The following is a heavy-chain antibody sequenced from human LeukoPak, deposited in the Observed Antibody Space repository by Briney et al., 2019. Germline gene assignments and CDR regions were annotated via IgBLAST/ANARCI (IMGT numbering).Heavy chain of an antibody. Sequence: ASVKVSCKASGYTFTSYAIQWVRQAPGQGLEWMGWINPRGGTNYAQKFQGWVTMTRDTSISTAYMDLSRLRSDDTAVYYCARGKDNGDDFDYWGQGTLVTVSS. CDR2: INPRGGT. V-gene: IGHV1-2*04. J-gene: IGHJ4*02. D-gene: IGHD4-17*01. CDR3: ARGKDNGDDFDY. CDR1: GYTFTSYA.